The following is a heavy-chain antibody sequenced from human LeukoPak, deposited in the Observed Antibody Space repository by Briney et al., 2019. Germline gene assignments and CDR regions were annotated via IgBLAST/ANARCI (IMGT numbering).Heavy chain of an antibody. CDR1: GGSISSSSYY. CDR3: ARDLYGSGSFDY. J-gene: IGHJ4*02. Sequence: SETLSLTCTVSGGSISSSSYYWGWIRQPPGKGLEWIGSIYYSGSTYYNPSLKSRVTISVDTSKNQFSLKLSSVTAADTAVYYCARDLYGSGSFDYWGRGTLVTVSS. V-gene: IGHV4-39*07. CDR2: IYYSGST. D-gene: IGHD3-10*01.